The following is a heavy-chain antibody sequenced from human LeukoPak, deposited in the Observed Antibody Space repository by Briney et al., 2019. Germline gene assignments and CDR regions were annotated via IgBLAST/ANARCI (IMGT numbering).Heavy chain of an antibody. D-gene: IGHD1-26*01. CDR2: ISSSSSYI. CDR1: GFTFSSYS. V-gene: IGHV3-21*01. CDR3: ARAPGRNEAFDM. J-gene: IGHJ3*02. Sequence: GGSLRLSCAASGFTFSSYSMNWVRQAPGKGLEWVSSISSSSSYIYYADSVKGRFTISRDNAKSTLYLQMNSLRGEDTAVYYCARAPGRNEAFDMWGQGTMVTVSS.